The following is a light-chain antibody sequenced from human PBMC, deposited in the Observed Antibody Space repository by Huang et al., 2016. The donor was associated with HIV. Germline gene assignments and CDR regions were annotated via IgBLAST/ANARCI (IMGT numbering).Light chain of an antibody. CDR2: DAS. J-gene: IGKJ4*01. Sequence: EIVLTQSPATLSLSPGERATLSCRASQSVSSYFAWYQHKPGQAPRLLLYDASSRATGIPARFSGSGSGTDFTLTISSLEPEDFAVYYCQQRSNWPLTFGGGTKVEIK. CDR1: QSVSSY. V-gene: IGKV3-11*01. CDR3: QQRSNWPLT.